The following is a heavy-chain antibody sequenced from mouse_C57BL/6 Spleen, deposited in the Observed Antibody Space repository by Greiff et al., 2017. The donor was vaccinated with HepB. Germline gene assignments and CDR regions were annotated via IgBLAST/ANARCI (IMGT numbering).Heavy chain of an antibody. V-gene: IGHV5-16*01. J-gene: IGHJ1*03. Sequence: EVKVVESEGGLVQPGSSMKLSCTASGFTFSDYYMAWVRQVPEKGLEWVANINYDGSSTYYLDSLKSRFIISRDNAKNILYLQMSSLKSEDTATYYCARARDWYFDVWGTGTTVTVSS. CDR1: GFTFSDYY. CDR2: INYDGSST. CDR3: ARARDWYFDV.